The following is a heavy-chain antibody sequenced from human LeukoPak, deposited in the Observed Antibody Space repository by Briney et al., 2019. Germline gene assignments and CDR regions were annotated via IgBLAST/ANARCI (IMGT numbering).Heavy chain of an antibody. D-gene: IGHD1-26*01. V-gene: IGHV3-74*01. CDR1: GFTFSSYW. Sequence: GGSLRLSCAASGFTFSSYWMHWVRQAPGKGLVWVSRINSDGSSTSYADSAKGRFTISRDNAKNTLYLQMNSLRAEDTAVYYCAGDPSGSYSYYFDYWGQGTLVTVSS. J-gene: IGHJ4*02. CDR3: AGDPSGSYSYYFDY. CDR2: INSDGSST.